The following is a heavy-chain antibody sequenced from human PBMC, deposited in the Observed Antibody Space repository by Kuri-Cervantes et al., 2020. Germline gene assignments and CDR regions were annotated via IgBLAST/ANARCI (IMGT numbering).Heavy chain of an antibody. Sequence: ASVKVSCKASGYTFTGYCMHWVRQAPGQGLEWMGWINPNSGGTNYAQKFQGRVTMTRDTSISTAYMELSRLRSDDTAVYYCATPYCSSTSCPYNWFDPWGQGTLVTVSS. J-gene: IGHJ5*02. V-gene: IGHV1-2*02. CDR1: GYTFTGYC. CDR3: ATPYCSSTSCPYNWFDP. CDR2: INPNSGGT. D-gene: IGHD2-2*01.